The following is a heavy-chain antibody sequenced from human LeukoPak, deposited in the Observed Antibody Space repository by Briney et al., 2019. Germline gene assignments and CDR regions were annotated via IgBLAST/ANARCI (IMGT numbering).Heavy chain of an antibody. Sequence: GGSLRLSCAASGFTFSSYSMNWVRQAPGKGLEWGSYISGSSSAIYYADSVKGRFTISRDNGKNTLYLQMNSLRAEDTAIYYCARGSTYYDSSGQVPFDYWGQGTLVTVSS. CDR3: ARGSTYYDSSGQVPFDY. CDR1: GFTFSSYS. CDR2: ISGSSSAI. J-gene: IGHJ4*02. D-gene: IGHD3-22*01. V-gene: IGHV3-48*01.